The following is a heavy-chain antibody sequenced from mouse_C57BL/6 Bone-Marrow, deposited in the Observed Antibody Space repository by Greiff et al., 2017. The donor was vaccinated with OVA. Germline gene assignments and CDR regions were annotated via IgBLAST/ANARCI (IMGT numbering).Heavy chain of an antibody. D-gene: IGHD2-2*01. Sequence: QVQLQHSGPELVKPGASVKISCKASGYAFSSSWMNWVKQRPGKGLEWIGRIYPGDGDTNYNGKFKGKATLTADKSSSTAYMQLSSLTSEDSAVYFCARSGGYDCWYFDVWGTGTTVTVSS. CDR2: IYPGDGDT. CDR3: ARSGGYDCWYFDV. V-gene: IGHV1-82*01. J-gene: IGHJ1*03. CDR1: GYAFSSSW.